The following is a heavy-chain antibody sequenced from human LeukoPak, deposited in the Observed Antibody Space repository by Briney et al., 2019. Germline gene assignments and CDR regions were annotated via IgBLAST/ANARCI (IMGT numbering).Heavy chain of an antibody. J-gene: IGHJ3*02. CDR2: IYYNENT. D-gene: IGHD2-15*01. Sequence: SETLSLTCTVSGVYIYSSTYYWAWIRQPPGEGLEFIGSIYYNENTYSNPSLRSRLTISVDTSTNQFSLRLNSVTAADTAVYYCARQLAAGNDAFDIWGHGTMVTVSS. CDR1: GVYIYSSTYY. CDR3: ARQLAAGNDAFDI. V-gene: IGHV4-39*01.